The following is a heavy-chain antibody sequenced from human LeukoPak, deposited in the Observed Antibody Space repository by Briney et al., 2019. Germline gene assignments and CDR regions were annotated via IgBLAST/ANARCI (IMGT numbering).Heavy chain of an antibody. CDR3: AKDPRYYYDSSGYCFPPYYFDY. D-gene: IGHD3-22*01. Sequence: PGGSLRLSCAASGFTFSSYAMSWVRQAPGKGLEWVSAISGSGGSTYYADSVKGRLTISRDNSKNTLYLQMNSLRAEDTAVYYCAKDPRYYYDSSGYCFPPYYFDYWGQGTLVTVSS. J-gene: IGHJ4*02. V-gene: IGHV3-23*01. CDR2: ISGSGGST. CDR1: GFTFSSYA.